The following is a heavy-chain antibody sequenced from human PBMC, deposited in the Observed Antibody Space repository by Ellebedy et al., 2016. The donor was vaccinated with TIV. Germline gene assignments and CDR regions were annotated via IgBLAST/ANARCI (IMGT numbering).Heavy chain of an antibody. J-gene: IGHJ5*02. Sequence: AASVKVSCKGSGYTFTDYYMHWVRQAPGQGLEWMGCINPKSGGTNYAQKFQGSVTMTRDTSSSTVYMELNRLRSDDTAVYYCAVTAARGREDWFDPWGQGTLVTVSS. CDR2: INPKSGGT. D-gene: IGHD6-6*01. CDR3: AVTAARGREDWFDP. CDR1: GYTFTDYY. V-gene: IGHV1-2*04.